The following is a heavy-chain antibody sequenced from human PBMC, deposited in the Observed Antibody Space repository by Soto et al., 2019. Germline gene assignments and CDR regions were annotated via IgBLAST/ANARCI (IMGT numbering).Heavy chain of an antibody. J-gene: IGHJ4*02. CDR2: IYWDDDE. Sequence: QITLKESGPTLVKPTQTLTLTCSFSVFSLTTDGVGVGWVRQPPGEALEWLALIYWDDDERYSPSMKTRLTITKDPYKNQVVLIMTNMDPVDTATYYCAHSRNLITEDAQVGDFEYWGQGTLVTVSS. D-gene: IGHD3-10*01. V-gene: IGHV2-5*02. CDR3: AHSRNLITEDAQVGDFEY. CDR1: VFSLTTDGVG.